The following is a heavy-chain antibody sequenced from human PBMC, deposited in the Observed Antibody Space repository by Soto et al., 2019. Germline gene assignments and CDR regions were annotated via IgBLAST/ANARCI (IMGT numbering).Heavy chain of an antibody. J-gene: IGHJ6*02. CDR1: GFTFSSYG. Sequence: GGSLRLSCAASGFTFSSYGMHWVRQAPGKGLEWVAVIWYDGSNKYYADSVKGRFTISRDNSKNTLYLQMNSLRAEDTAVYYCARSTYGDYVWDYYYYYGMDGWGQGTTVTVSS. D-gene: IGHD4-17*01. CDR2: IWYDGSNK. CDR3: ARSTYGDYVWDYYYYYGMDG. V-gene: IGHV3-33*01.